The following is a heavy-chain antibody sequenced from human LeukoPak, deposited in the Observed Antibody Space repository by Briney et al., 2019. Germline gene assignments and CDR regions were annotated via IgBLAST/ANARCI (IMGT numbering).Heavy chain of an antibody. CDR2: IKEDGTEK. D-gene: IGHD3-16*01. V-gene: IGHV3-7*03. CDR1: GLTFSSYW. J-gene: IGHJ4*02. Sequence: GGSLRLSCAASGLTFSSYWMSWVRQAPGNGLEWVANIKEDGTEKYYVDFVKGRFTISRDNAKNSLYLQMNSLRAEDTAVYYCARDVTAFDYWGQGTLVTVSS. CDR3: ARDVTAFDY.